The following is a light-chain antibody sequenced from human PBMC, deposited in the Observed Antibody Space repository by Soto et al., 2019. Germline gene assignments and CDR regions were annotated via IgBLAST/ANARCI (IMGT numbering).Light chain of an antibody. CDR3: NSFTTTSSVV. V-gene: IGLV2-14*01. CDR2: EVR. J-gene: IGLJ2*01. Sequence: QSVLTQPASVSGSPGQSITIPCTGTRSDIGGYNYVSWYQQHPGKAPKLIIYEVRNRPSGVSHRFSGSKSGNTASLTISGLQAEDEATYYCNSFTTTSSVVFGGGTKVTVL. CDR1: RSDIGGYNY.